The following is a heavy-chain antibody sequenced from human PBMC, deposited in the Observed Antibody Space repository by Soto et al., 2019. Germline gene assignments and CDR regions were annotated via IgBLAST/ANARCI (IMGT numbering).Heavy chain of an antibody. CDR2: ISSSSSYI. D-gene: IGHD6-6*01. V-gene: IGHV3-21*01. J-gene: IGHJ4*02. CDR1: GFTFSSYS. CDR3: ARMLAARCGEDY. Sequence: EVQLVESGGGLVKPGGSLRLSCAASGFTFSSYSMNWVRQAPGKGLEWVSSISSSSSYIYYADSVKGRFTISRDNAKNSLYLQMNSLRAEDTAVYYCARMLAARCGEDYWGQGTLVTVSS.